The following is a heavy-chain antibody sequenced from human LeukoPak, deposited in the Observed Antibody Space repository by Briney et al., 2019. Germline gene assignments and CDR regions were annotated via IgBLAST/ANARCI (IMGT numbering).Heavy chain of an antibody. CDR1: GGSFSGYY. D-gene: IGHD1-26*01. Sequence: SETLSLTCAVYGGSFSGYYWSWIRQPPGKGLEWIGEINHSGSTNYNPSLKSRVTISVDTSKNQFSLKLSSVTAADTAVYYCARDSRRELLHAFDIWGQGTMVTVSS. CDR3: ARDSRRELLHAFDI. J-gene: IGHJ3*02. CDR2: INHSGST. V-gene: IGHV4-34*01.